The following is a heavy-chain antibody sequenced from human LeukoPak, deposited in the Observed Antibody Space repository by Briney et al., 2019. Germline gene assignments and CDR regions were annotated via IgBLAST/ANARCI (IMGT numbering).Heavy chain of an antibody. CDR3: ARLLVIRGVISDS. CDR2: INSDGSST. D-gene: IGHD3-10*01. CDR1: GFTFSSYW. Sequence: GGSLRLSCAASGFTFSSYWMSWVRQAPGEGLVWVSRINSDGSSTNYADSVKGRFTISRDNAKNTLYLQMNSLRAEDTAVYYCARLLVIRGVISDSWGQGTLVTVSS. J-gene: IGHJ4*02. V-gene: IGHV3-74*01.